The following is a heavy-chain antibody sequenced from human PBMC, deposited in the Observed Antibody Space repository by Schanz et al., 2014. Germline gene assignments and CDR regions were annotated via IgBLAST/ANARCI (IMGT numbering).Heavy chain of an antibody. Sequence: VQLVESGGGVVQPGRSLRLSCAASGFTFSSYAMHWVRQAPGKGLEWVAVISYDGSNKYYADSVKGRFTISRDNAKNSLYLQMNSLRAEDTAVYYCARDKGGLIPFDYWGQGTLVAVSS. CDR1: GFTFSSYA. J-gene: IGHJ4*02. V-gene: IGHV3-30*04. CDR3: ARDKGGLIPFDY. CDR2: ISYDGSNK. D-gene: IGHD2-15*01.